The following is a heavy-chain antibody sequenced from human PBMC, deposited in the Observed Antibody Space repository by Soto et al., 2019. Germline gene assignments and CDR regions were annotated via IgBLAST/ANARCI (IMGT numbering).Heavy chain of an antibody. CDR3: ATDFWSGYSSDFDY. CDR1: AGSISSYY. J-gene: IGHJ4*02. Sequence: SETLSLTCTVSAGSISSYYWGWIRQPPGKGLEWIGYIRYSGRTDYNPSLKSRVTISVDTSKNQFSLKLSSVTAADTAVYYCATDFWSGYSSDFDYWGQGTLVTVSS. V-gene: IGHV4-59*08. D-gene: IGHD3-3*01. CDR2: IRYSGRT.